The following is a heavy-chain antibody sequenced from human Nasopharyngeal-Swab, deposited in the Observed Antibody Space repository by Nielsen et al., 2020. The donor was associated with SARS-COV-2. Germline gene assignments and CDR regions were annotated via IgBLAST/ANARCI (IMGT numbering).Heavy chain of an antibody. J-gene: IGHJ4*02. V-gene: IGHV4-39*01. CDR1: GDSLAYSTFY. CDR2: IYYNGNT. Sequence: SESRSLTCTVFGDSLAYSTFYWGWIRQPPGKGLEWIGNIYYNGNTYQNPSLKSRLTISVDKSKNQFSLQLSSVTAADTAVYYCVRSSSWYYFDYWAQGTQVTVSS. CDR3: VRSSSWYYFDY. D-gene: IGHD6-13*01.